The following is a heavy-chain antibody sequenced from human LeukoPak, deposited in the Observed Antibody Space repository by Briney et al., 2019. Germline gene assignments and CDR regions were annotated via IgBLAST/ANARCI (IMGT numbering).Heavy chain of an antibody. Sequence: PGRSLRLSCAASGFTFSSYGMHWVRQAPGKGLEWVAVISYDGSNKYYADSVKGRFTISRDNSKNTLYLQMNSLRAEDTAVYYCAKDKEDYYYDNSCQFDYWGQGTLVTVSS. J-gene: IGHJ4*02. D-gene: IGHD3-22*01. CDR3: AKDKEDYYYDNSCQFDY. CDR2: ISYDGSNK. CDR1: GFTFSSYG. V-gene: IGHV3-30*18.